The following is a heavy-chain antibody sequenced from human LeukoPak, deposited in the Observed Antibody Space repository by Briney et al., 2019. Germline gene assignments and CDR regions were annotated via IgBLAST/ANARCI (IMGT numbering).Heavy chain of an antibody. Sequence: SETLSLTCTVSGGSINNNYWGWFRQPPGKGLEWLGYIYSSGSTTYNPSLESRLAISIGTSKNHFSLKLSSVTAADTAVYFCAKRAVTTAGDLWFDPWGQGTLVTVSS. CDR2: IYSSGST. CDR1: GGSINNNY. V-gene: IGHV4-59*08. D-gene: IGHD2-21*01. J-gene: IGHJ5*02. CDR3: AKRAVTTAGDLWFDP.